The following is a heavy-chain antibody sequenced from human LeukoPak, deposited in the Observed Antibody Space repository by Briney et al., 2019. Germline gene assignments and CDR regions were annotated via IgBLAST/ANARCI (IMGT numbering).Heavy chain of an antibody. CDR2: INPNSGGT. J-gene: IGHJ4*02. CDR3: TRDRDTSSWLFAY. V-gene: IGHV1-2*02. D-gene: IGHD6-13*01. CDR1: GYTFTGYY. Sequence: ASVKVSCKASGYTFTGYYMHWVRQAPGQGLEWMGWINPNSGGTNYAQKFQGRVPMTRDTSISTAYLELSGLRSDDTALYYCTRDRDTSSWLFAYWGQGTLVTVSS.